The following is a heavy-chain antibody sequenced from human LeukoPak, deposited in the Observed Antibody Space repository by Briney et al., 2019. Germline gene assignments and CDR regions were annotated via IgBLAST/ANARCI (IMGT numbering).Heavy chain of an antibody. CDR2: IYYSGST. D-gene: IGHD4-23*01. Sequence: PSETLSLTCTLSGGSISSSSYYWGWIRQPPGKGLEWIGSIYYSGSTYYNPSLKSRVTISVDTSKNQFSLKLSSVTAADTAVYYCARDSYGGDDYWGQGTLVTVSS. J-gene: IGHJ4*02. CDR3: ARDSYGGDDY. V-gene: IGHV4-39*07. CDR1: GGSISSSSYY.